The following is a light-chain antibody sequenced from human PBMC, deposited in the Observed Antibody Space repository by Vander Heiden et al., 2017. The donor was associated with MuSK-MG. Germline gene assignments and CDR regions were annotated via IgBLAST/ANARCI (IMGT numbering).Light chain of an antibody. CDR1: ESVSSN. Sequence: EIVMTQSPATLSVSPGERAALAWRASESVSSNLDWYQQKSGQAPRLLSYGASTRATGIPARFRGSGSGTECTRTISSLQSEDFAVYYWQQYNNWLALTFGGGTKVEIK. J-gene: IGKJ4*01. CDR3: QQYNNWLALT. V-gene: IGKV3-15*01. CDR2: GAS.